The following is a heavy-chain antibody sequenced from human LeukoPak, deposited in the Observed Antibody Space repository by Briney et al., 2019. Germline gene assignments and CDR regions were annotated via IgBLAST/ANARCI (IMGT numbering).Heavy chain of an antibody. Sequence: GSLRLSCAASGFDFSIYDMYWVRQAPGKGLEWVAYIRYDGRHKGYTDSVKGRFTVSRDNSKNTLFLEMNSLRSEDTAVYYCARELISPKNWFDPWGQGTLVTVSS. CDR1: GFDFSIYD. V-gene: IGHV3-30*02. J-gene: IGHJ5*02. CDR2: IRYDGRHK. D-gene: IGHD3-3*02. CDR3: ARELISPKNWFDP.